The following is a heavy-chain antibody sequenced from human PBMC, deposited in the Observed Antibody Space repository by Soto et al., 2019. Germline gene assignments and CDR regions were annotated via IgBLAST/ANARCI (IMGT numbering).Heavy chain of an antibody. CDR2: LSPIFGTA. J-gene: IGHJ6*02. CDR3: ARGGQLWQNCYYYGMDV. D-gene: IGHD5-18*01. CDR1: GATFSSYA. V-gene: IGHV1-69*12. Sequence: QVQLVQSGAAVKKPGSSVKVSCKASGATFSSYAISWVRQAPGQGREWMGGLSPIFGTANYAQKFQGSGTITADESTSRAYMELSSLRSDDTAVYYCARGGQLWQNCYYYGMDVWGQGTTVTVSS.